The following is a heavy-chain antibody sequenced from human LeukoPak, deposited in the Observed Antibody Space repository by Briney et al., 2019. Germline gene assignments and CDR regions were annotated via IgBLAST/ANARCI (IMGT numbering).Heavy chain of an antibody. V-gene: IGHV3-48*03. CDR1: GFAFTTYA. J-gene: IGHJ6*02. CDR3: ARGYIVGSYPGLDV. D-gene: IGHD1-26*01. Sequence: GGSLRLSCAASGFAFTTYAMNWVRQAPGKGLEWVSYISSGGSNIYYADSVKGRFTISRDNAKNSLYLQMNSLRAEDTAVYYCARGYIVGSYPGLDVWGQGTTVTVSS. CDR2: ISSGGSNI.